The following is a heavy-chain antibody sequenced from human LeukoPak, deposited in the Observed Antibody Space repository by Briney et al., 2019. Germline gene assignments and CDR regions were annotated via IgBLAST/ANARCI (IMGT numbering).Heavy chain of an antibody. CDR3: ARAITNYGYIFDY. CDR2: ISSSRNYI. D-gene: IGHD5-18*01. Sequence: GGSLRLSCAASGFTFSNYSMHWVRQAPGKGLEWVSSISSSRNYIYYAYSVKGRFTISRDNAKNSLYLQMNSLRAEDTAVYYCARAITNYGYIFDYWGQGTLVTVSS. V-gene: IGHV3-21*01. J-gene: IGHJ4*02. CDR1: GFTFSNYS.